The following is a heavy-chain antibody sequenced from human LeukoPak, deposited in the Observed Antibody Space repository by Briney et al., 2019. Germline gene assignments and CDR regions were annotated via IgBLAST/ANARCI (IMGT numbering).Heavy chain of an antibody. CDR3: AKVNYGSGDDNWFDP. D-gene: IGHD3-10*01. Sequence: GGSLRLSCAASGFTFDDYAMPWVRQAPGKGLEWVSGISWNSGSIGYADSVKGRFTISRDNAKNSLYLQMNSLRAEDTALYYCAKVNYGSGDDNWFDPWGQGTLVTVSS. V-gene: IGHV3-9*01. CDR1: GFTFDDYA. J-gene: IGHJ5*02. CDR2: ISWNSGSI.